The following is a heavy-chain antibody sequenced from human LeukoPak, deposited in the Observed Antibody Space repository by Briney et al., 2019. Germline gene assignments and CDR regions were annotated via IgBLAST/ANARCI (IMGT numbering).Heavy chain of an antibody. CDR1: GITFTSAW. D-gene: IGHD2-15*01. CDR2: IKSKNDGGTT. V-gene: IGHV3-15*01. J-gene: IGHJ4*02. Sequence: GGSLRLSCAASGITFTSAWMRWVRQAPGKGLEWVGRIKSKNDGGTTDYAAPVRGRFTISTDDSKITSYLQMNNLKIEDTAVYYCTTDGGIKIRRLFDFCGERTLVTVSS. CDR3: TTDGGIKIRRLFDF.